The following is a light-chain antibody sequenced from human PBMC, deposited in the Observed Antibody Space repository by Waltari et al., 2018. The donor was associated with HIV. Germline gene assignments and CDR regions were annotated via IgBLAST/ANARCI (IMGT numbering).Light chain of an antibody. V-gene: IGLV6-57*03. CDR3: QSYDTDHQV. CDR1: SGSIVTNY. Sequence: NFMLTQPHPVSESPGKTVTISCPRSSGSIVTNYVQWYQQRPGSAPTTVIYDDNQRPSGVPNRFSGSIDSSSNSASLTISGLKTEDEADYYCQSYDTDHQVFGGGTKLTVL. CDR2: DDN. J-gene: IGLJ3*02.